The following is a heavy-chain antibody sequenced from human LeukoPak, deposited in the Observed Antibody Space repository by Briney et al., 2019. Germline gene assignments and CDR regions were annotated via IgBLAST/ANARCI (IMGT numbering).Heavy chain of an antibody. CDR2: ISAYNGNT. CDR1: GYTFTSYG. V-gene: IGHV1-18*01. J-gene: IGHJ5*01. D-gene: IGHD6-13*01. CDR3: ARGAAAGVGYSSGWYDC. Sequence: GASVKVSCKASGYTFTSYGISWVRQAPGQGLEWMGWISAYNGNTNYAQKLQGRVTMTTDTSTSTAYMELRSLRSDDTAVYYCARGAAAGVGYSSGWYDCWGQGTLVTVSS.